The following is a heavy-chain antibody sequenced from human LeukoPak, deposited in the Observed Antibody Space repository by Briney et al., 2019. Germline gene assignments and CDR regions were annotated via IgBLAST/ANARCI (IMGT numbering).Heavy chain of an antibody. V-gene: IGHV4-61*02. CDR1: GGSISSGSYY. J-gene: IGHJ5*02. CDR3: ARDGSITIFGVVFNWFDP. CDR2: IYTSGST. D-gene: IGHD3-3*01. Sequence: SQTLSLTCTVSGGSISSGSYYWSWIRQPAGKGLEWIGRIYTSGSTNYNPSLKSRVTISVDTSKNQFSLKLSSVTAADTAVYYCARDGSITIFGVVFNWFDPWGQGTLVTVSS.